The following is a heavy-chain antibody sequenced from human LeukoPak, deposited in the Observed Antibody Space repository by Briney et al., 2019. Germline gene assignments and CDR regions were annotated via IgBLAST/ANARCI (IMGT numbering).Heavy chain of an antibody. V-gene: IGHV4-59*01. J-gene: IGHJ5*02. D-gene: IGHD3-10*01. CDR2: IYYTGNT. CDR1: GGSISSYY. CDR3: ARGLITIVGGDNWFDP. Sequence: SETLSLTCTVSGGSISSYYWSWIRQPPGKGLEWIGYIYYTGNTNYNPSLKSRVTISVDTSRNQFSLKLSSVTAADTAVYYCARGLITIVGGDNWFDPWGQGTLVTVSS.